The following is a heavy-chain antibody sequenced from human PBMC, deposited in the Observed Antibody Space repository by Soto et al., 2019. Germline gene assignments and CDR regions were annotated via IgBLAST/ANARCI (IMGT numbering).Heavy chain of an antibody. J-gene: IGHJ4*02. CDR1: GGTFSSYA. D-gene: IGHD2-8*01. V-gene: IGHV1-69*01. Sequence: QVQLVQSGAEVKKPGSSVKVSCKASGGTFSSYAISWVRQAPGQGLEWMGGIIPIFGTANYAQKFQGRVTITADESTSTAYMELSSLRSEDTAVYYCARGLGYCTNGVCQLPYYFDYRGQGTLVTVSS. CDR3: ARGLGYCTNGVCQLPYYFDY. CDR2: IIPIFGTA.